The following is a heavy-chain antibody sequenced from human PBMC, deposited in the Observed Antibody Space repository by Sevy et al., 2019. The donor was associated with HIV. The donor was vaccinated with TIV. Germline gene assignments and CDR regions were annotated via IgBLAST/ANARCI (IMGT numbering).Heavy chain of an antibody. CDR3: ARVAVEYCTDDCYHRFDY. CDR1: GFTFTLYA. Sequence: GWSLRLSCAASGFTFTLYAIHWVRQAPGKGLEWVALISYSGTNKYYADSVKGRFTISRDDSKNTAYLQMNNLRTDDKAVYYCARVAVEYCTDDCYHRFDYWGQGTQVTVSS. V-gene: IGHV3-30-3*01. CDR2: ISYSGTNK. J-gene: IGHJ4*02. D-gene: IGHD2-21*02.